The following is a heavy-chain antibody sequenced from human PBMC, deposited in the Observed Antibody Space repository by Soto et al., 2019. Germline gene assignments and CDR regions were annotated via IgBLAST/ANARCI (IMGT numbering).Heavy chain of an antibody. Sequence: SVKVSCKASGGTFSSYAISWVRQAPGQGLEWMGGIIPIFGTANYAQKFQGRVTITADESTSTAYMELSSLRSEDTAVYYCAREGAAAGLGLDDWGQGTLVTVSS. CDR3: AREGAAAGLGLDD. D-gene: IGHD6-13*01. CDR2: IIPIFGTA. V-gene: IGHV1-69*13. J-gene: IGHJ4*02. CDR1: GGTFSSYA.